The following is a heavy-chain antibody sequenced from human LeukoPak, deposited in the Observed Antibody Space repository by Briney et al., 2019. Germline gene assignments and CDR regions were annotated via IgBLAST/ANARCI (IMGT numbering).Heavy chain of an antibody. CDR2: ISYDGSNK. D-gene: IGHD6-13*01. CDR1: GFTFSSYA. J-gene: IGHJ4*02. CDR3: AREDSSSWVFDY. V-gene: IGHV3-30-3*01. Sequence: GGSLRLSCAASGFTFSSYAMHWVRQAPGKGLEWVAVISYDGSNKYYADSVKGRFTISRDNSKNTLYLQMNSLRAEDTAVYYCAREDSSSWVFDYWGQGTLVTVSS.